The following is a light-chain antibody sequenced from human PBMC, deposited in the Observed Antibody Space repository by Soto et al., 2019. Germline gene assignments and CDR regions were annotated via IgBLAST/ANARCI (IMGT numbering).Light chain of an antibody. Sequence: EIVLTQSPGTLSLSPGERATLSCRASQSVSSTYFAWYQQRFGQAPRLLIYGASSRATGIPDRFSGSGSGTDVTLTISRLEPEDFAVYYCQQYGSSSWTFGQGTKVEIK. CDR1: QSVSSTY. CDR3: QQYGSSSWT. J-gene: IGKJ1*01. V-gene: IGKV3-20*01. CDR2: GAS.